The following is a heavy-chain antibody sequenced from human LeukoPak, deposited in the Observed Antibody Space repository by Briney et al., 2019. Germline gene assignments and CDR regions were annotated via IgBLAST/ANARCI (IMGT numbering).Heavy chain of an antibody. J-gene: IGHJ4*02. Sequence: GGSLRLSCAASGFTFSSYAMSWVRQAPGKGLEWVSAISGSGGSTYYADSVKGRFTISRDNSKNTLYLQMNSLRAEDTAVYYCAKITARYYDFWSGYSHFDYWGQGTLVTVSS. CDR1: GFTFSSYA. CDR3: AKITARYYDFWSGYSHFDY. D-gene: IGHD3-3*01. CDR2: ISGSGGST. V-gene: IGHV3-23*01.